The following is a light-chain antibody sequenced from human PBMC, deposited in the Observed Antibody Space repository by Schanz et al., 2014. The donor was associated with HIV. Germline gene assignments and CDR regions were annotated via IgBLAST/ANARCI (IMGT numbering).Light chain of an antibody. CDR2: GAS. Sequence: EIVMAQFPATLSVSPGERVTLSCRASQSVSSSYLAWYQQKPGQAPRLLIYGASSRATGIPDRFSGSGSGTDFTLTISRLEPEDFAVYYCQQYGSSPPVTFGGGTKVEIK. V-gene: IGKV3-20*01. J-gene: IGKJ4*01. CDR3: QQYGSSPPVT. CDR1: QSVSSSY.